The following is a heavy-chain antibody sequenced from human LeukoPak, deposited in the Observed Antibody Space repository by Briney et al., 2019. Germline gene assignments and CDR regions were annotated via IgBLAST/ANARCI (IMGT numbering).Heavy chain of an antibody. V-gene: IGHV4-34*01. Sequence: SETLSLTCAVYGGSFSGYYWSWIRQPPGKGLEWIGEINHSGSTNYNPSLKSRVTISVDTSKDQFSLKLSSVTAADTAVYYCARGGGYYDSSGYSYFDYWGQGTLVTVSS. J-gene: IGHJ4*02. D-gene: IGHD3-22*01. CDR2: INHSGST. CDR1: GGSFSGYY. CDR3: ARGGGYYDSSGYSYFDY.